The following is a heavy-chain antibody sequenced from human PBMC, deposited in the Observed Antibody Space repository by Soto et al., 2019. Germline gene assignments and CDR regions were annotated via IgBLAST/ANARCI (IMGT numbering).Heavy chain of an antibody. J-gene: IGHJ5*02. D-gene: IGHD3-16*01. V-gene: IGHV4-30-2*01. Sequence: SETLSLTCSVSGDSISNPDCSWNWIRRPPGGGLEWIGYIYQDGNTNYNPSLRSRVTMSLDRSKNQFSLWLSSVTAADTAVYYCVRVALNGGPNWLDPWGQGTLVTVSS. CDR3: VRVALNGGPNWLDP. CDR2: IYQDGNT. CDR1: GDSISNPDCS.